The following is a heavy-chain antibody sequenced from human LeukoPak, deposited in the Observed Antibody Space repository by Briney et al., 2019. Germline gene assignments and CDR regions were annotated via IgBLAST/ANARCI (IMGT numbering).Heavy chain of an antibody. J-gene: IGHJ4*02. D-gene: IGHD3-10*01. CDR1: GFTFSSYD. Sequence: PGGSLRLSCAASGFTFSSYDMSWVRPAPGKGLEWVSGITYSSGYTYYAHSVKGRFTISRDNSRNTLYLQMNSLRAEDTAVYYCAKGPSDRGGSGSNNYFDCWGQGTLVTVSS. CDR3: AKGPSDRGGSGSNNYFDC. V-gene: IGHV3-23*01. CDR2: ITYSSGYT.